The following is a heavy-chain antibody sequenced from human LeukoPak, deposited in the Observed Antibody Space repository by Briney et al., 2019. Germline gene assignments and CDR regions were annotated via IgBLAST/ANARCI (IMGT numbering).Heavy chain of an antibody. CDR3: ARGARQWLVPDFDY. V-gene: IGHV3-7*01. J-gene: IGHJ4*02. D-gene: IGHD6-19*01. Sequence: AGGSLRLSCAASGFTFSSYWMSWVRQPPGKGLEWVGNIKQDGSEKYYVDSMKGRFTIARDNAKTSLYLQMNSLRAEDTAVYYCARGARQWLVPDFDYWGQGTLVTVSS. CDR2: IKQDGSEK. CDR1: GFTFSSYW.